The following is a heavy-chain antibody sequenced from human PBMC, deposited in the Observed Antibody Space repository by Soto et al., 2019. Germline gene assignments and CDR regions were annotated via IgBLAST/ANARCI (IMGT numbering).Heavy chain of an antibody. CDR1: GFSLNTNRVA. V-gene: IGHV2-5*04. CDR2: VYGDGGE. J-gene: IGHJ6*02. CDR3: VFRASSSMDV. Sequence: QITLKESGPTVVRPTQTVTLPCTFSGFSLNTNRVAVGWIRQPPAKALAWLALVYGDGGERYSPSLKSRLTITKDTSTNHVALTMTSMDPVHTGLYFCVFRASSSMDVWGQGTSVTVSS.